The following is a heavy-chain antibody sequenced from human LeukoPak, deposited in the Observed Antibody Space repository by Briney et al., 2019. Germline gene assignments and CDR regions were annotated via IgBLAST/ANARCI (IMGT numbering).Heavy chain of an antibody. CDR1: GYTLTELS. CDR3: ATGSGIAAGYYYYGMDV. Sequence: RASVQVSCQVSGYTLTELSMHWVRPAPGKGLEWMGGFDLVDGETIYAQKFQGTVTMTEATSTDTAYMELSSLKSEDTAVYYCATGSGIAAGYYYYGMDVWGKGTTVTVSS. J-gene: IGHJ6*04. V-gene: IGHV1-24*01. D-gene: IGHD6-25*01. CDR2: FDLVDGET.